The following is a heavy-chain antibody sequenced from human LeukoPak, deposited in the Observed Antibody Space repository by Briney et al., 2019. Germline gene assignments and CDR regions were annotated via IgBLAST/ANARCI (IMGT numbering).Heavy chain of an antibody. CDR2: TSSSSSYI. J-gene: IGHJ4*02. CDR3: AKVSAPLYYFDY. CDR1: GFTFSSYS. V-gene: IGHV3-21*01. Sequence: GGSLRLSCAASGFTFSSYSMNWVRQAPGKGLEWVSSTSSSSSYIYYADSVKGRFTISRDNAKNSLYLQMNSLRAEDTAVYYCAKVSAPLYYFDYWGQGTLVTVSS.